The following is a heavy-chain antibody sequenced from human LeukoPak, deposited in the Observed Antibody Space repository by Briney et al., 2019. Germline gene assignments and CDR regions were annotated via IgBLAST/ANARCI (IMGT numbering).Heavy chain of an antibody. CDR1: GGSISSGSYY. CDR2: IYTSGST. V-gene: IGHV4-61*02. J-gene: IGHJ6*03. D-gene: IGHD1-26*01. Sequence: SETLSLTCTVSGGSISSGSYYWSWIRQPAGKGLEWIGRIYTSGSTNYNPSLKSRVTISVDTSKNQFSLKLSSVTAADTAVYYCAGMMSGSYRTYYYYYYMDVWGKGTTVTVSS. CDR3: AGMMSGSYRTYYYYYYMDV.